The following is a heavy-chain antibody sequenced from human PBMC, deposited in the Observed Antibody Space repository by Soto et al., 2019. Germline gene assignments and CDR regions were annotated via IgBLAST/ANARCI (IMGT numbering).Heavy chain of an antibody. V-gene: IGHV2-5*01. CDR3: IYRRAAYDYHGLDV. CDR2: LYFNGDR. D-gene: IGHD6-25*01. J-gene: IGHJ6*02. CDR1: GFSLSSSGVG. Sequence: SGPTLVNPTQTLTLTCTFSGFSLSSSGVGVGWIRQPPGKSLEWLAVLYFNGDRRRSPSLENRLTITKDTSKNRVILTMTNMDPVDTATYYCIYRRAAYDYHGLDVWGQGTTVTVSS.